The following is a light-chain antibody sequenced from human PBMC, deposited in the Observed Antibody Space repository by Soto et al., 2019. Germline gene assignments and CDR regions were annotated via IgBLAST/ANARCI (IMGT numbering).Light chain of an antibody. CDR3: QQVNGYPHT. V-gene: IGKV1-9*01. Sequence: DIPLTQSPSFLSASVGDRVIITCRASQVISSHLAWYQQKPGKDPKLLIYAASTLQSGVPSRFSGSGSGTEFTLTISSLQPEDFAAYYCQQVNGYPHTFGQGTKLEIK. CDR2: AAS. CDR1: QVISSH. J-gene: IGKJ2*01.